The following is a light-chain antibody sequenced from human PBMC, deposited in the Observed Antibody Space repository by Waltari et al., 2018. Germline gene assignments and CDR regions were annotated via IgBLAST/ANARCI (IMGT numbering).Light chain of an antibody. Sequence: QSALTQSSSVSGSPGQSITISCTWTRRDVGAYNLVFWYKHLPGRAPKLILSGVTKRPSGISDRFSGSKSGNTASLTISGLQSEDEADYYCSSYTQSRTRVFGGGTKVTVL. CDR3: SSYTQSRTRV. J-gene: IGLJ3*02. V-gene: IGLV2-23*02. CDR1: RRDVGAYNL. CDR2: GVT.